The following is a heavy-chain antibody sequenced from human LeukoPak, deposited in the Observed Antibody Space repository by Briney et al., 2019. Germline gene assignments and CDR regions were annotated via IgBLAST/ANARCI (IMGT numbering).Heavy chain of an antibody. J-gene: IGHJ5*02. CDR2: IYYSGST. D-gene: IGHD3-10*01. CDR1: GGSISSYY. V-gene: IGHV4-59*01. Sequence: PSETLSLTCTVSGGSISSYYWSWIRQPPGKGLEWIGDIYYSGSTNYNPSLKSRVTISVDTSKNQFSLKLSSVTAADTAVYYCARSILWFGASYRYFDPWGQGTLVTVSS. CDR3: ARSILWFGASYRYFDP.